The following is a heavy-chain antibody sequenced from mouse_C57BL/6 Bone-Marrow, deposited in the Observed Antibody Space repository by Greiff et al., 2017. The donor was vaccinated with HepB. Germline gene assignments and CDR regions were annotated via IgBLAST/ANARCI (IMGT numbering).Heavy chain of an antibody. CDR2: IDPSDSYT. D-gene: IGHD2-2*01. Sequence: QVQLQQPGAELVKPGASVKLSCKASGYTFTSYWMQWVKQRPGQGLEWIGEIDPSDSYTNYNQKFKGKATLTVDTSSSTAYMQLSSLTSEDSAVYYCAAIVVTTRNFDYWGQGTTLTVSS. J-gene: IGHJ2*01. V-gene: IGHV1-50*01. CDR3: AAIVVTTRNFDY. CDR1: GYTFTSYW.